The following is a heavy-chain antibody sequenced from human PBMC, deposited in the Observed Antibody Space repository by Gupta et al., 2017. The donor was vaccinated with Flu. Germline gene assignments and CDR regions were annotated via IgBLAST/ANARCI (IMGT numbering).Heavy chain of an antibody. J-gene: IGHJ4*02. Sequence: PGKGLEWVSGISSTGGSTYYADSVKGRFTISRDNSKNTLYLQMNSLRAEDTAVYYCAKFPQNTIVVTDYFDYWGQGTLVTVSS. CDR2: ISSTGGST. D-gene: IGHD2-2*01. CDR3: AKFPQNTIVVTDYFDY. V-gene: IGHV3-23*01.